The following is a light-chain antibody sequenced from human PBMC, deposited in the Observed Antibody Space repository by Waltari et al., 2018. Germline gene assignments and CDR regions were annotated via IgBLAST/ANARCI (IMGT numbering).Light chain of an antibody. CDR3: QQYNNWPPLT. J-gene: IGKJ4*01. V-gene: IGKV3-15*01. CDR1: QRISTN. CDR2: GAS. Sequence: EVLLTQSPATLSVSPGARATLSCRASQRISTNVAWYQQKPGQAPRLLIYGASTRATDIPARFSGSGSGTEFTLTVSSLQSEDSAVYYCQQYNNWPPLTFGGGTRVEIK.